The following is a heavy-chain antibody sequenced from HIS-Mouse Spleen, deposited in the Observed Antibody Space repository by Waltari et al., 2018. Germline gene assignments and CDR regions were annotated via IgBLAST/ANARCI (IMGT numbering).Heavy chain of an antibody. Sequence: QLQLQESGPGLVKPSETLSLTCTVSGGSISSRSYYWGWIRQPPGKGLEWIGSIYYSGSTYYNPSLKSRVTISVDTSKNQFSLKLSSVTAADTAVYYCARHEGQQLVTSLFDYWGQGTLVTVSS. V-gene: IGHV4-39*01. J-gene: IGHJ4*02. CDR3: ARHEGQQLVTSLFDY. CDR1: GGSISSRSYY. CDR2: IYYSGST. D-gene: IGHD6-13*01.